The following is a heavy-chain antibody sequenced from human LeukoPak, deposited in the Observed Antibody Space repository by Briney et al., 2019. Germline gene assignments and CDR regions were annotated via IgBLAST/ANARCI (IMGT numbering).Heavy chain of an antibody. V-gene: IGHV3-74*01. J-gene: IGHJ4*02. D-gene: IGHD3/OR15-3a*01. CDR1: GFTFSSYW. Sequence: PTGGSLRLSCAASGFTFSSYWMHWVRQAPGKGLVWVSRIKSDGGSTSSADSVKGRFTISRDNAKNSLYLQMNSLRAEDTALYYCARGFSELDPFDYWAQGTLVTVSS. CDR2: IKSDGGST. CDR3: ARGFSELDPFDY.